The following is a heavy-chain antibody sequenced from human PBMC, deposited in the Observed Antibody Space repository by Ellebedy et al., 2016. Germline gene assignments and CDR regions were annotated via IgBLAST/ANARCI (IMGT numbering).Heavy chain of an antibody. V-gene: IGHV4-4*02. CDR2: IDPNGST. CDR3: AALRGNCSGGSCY. D-gene: IGHD2-15*01. J-gene: IGHJ4*02. Sequence: GSLRLSCAVSGGSISSSNWWSWVRQAPGKGLEWIGEIDPNGSTNYNPSLKSRVTISVDKSKNQFSLKLSSVTAADTAMYYCAALRGNCSGGSCYWGQGTLVTVSS. CDR1: GGSISSSNW.